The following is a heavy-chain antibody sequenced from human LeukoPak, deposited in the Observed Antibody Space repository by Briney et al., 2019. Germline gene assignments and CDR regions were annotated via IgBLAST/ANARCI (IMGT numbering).Heavy chain of an antibody. J-gene: IGHJ4*02. V-gene: IGHV3-48*04. Sequence: GGSLRLSCAASGFTFSSYSMNWVRQAPGKGLEWVSYISSSGSTIYYADSVKGRFTISRDNAKSSLYLQMNSLRAEDTAVYYCASNSGSAGPLYFDYWGQGALVTVSS. CDR3: ASNSGSAGPLYFDY. CDR1: GFTFSSYS. CDR2: ISSSGSTI. D-gene: IGHD1-26*01.